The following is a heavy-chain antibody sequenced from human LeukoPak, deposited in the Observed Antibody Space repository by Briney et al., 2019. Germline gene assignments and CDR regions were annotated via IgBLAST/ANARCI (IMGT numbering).Heavy chain of an antibody. Sequence: SETLSLTCAVYGGSFSGYYWSWIRQPLGKGLEWIGEINHSGSTNYNPSLKSRVTISVDTSKNQFSLKLSSVTAADTAVYYCARVLAAWNNWFDPWGQGTLVTVSS. CDR2: INHSGST. J-gene: IGHJ5*02. CDR3: ARVLAAWNNWFDP. CDR1: GGSFSGYY. V-gene: IGHV4-34*01. D-gene: IGHD6-13*01.